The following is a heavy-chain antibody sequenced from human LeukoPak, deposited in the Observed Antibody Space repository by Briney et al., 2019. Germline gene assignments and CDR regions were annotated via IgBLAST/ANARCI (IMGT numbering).Heavy chain of an antibody. Sequence: GGSLRLSCAASGFTLSSYVMSWVRQAPGKGLEWVSAISGSGGSTYYADSVKGRFTISRDNSKNTLYLQMNSLRAEDTAVYYCAKAEQGYSYGLDYWGQGTLVTVSS. J-gene: IGHJ4*02. CDR3: AKAEQGYSYGLDY. CDR2: ISGSGGST. CDR1: GFTLSSYV. V-gene: IGHV3-23*01. D-gene: IGHD5-18*01.